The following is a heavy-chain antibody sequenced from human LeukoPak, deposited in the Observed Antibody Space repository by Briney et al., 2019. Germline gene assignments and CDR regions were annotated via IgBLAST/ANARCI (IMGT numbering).Heavy chain of an antibody. CDR2: IYHSGST. CDR1: GGSISSGGYS. J-gene: IGHJ5*02. D-gene: IGHD1-1*01. V-gene: IGHV4-30-2*01. CDR3: ARAPLGPTDNGDWFDP. Sequence: PSETLSLTCAVSGGSISSGGYSWSWIRQPPGKGLEWIGYIYHSGSTYYNPSLKSRVTISVDRSKNQFSLKLSSVTAADTATYYCARAPLGPTDNGDWFDPWGQGTLVTVSS.